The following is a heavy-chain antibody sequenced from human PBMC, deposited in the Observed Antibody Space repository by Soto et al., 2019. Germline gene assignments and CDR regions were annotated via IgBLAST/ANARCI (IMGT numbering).Heavy chain of an antibody. CDR1: GFTFSSYW. Sequence: LRLSCAASGFTFSSYWMHWVRQAPGKGLVWVSRINSDGSSTSYADSVKGRFTISRDNAKNTLYLQMNSLRAEDTAVYYCASRSTVTTDPGDYYYYGMDVWGQGTTVTVSS. J-gene: IGHJ6*02. V-gene: IGHV3-74*01. D-gene: IGHD4-17*01. CDR3: ASRSTVTTDPGDYYYYGMDV. CDR2: INSDGSST.